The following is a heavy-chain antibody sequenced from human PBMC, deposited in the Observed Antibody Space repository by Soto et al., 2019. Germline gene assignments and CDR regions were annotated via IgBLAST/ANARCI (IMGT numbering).Heavy chain of an antibody. D-gene: IGHD1-26*01. J-gene: IGHJ1*01. V-gene: IGHV3-53*01. CDR3: ARSQYSGSYQGLGYFQH. CDR1: GFTVSSNY. Sequence: PGGSLRLSCAASGFTVSSNYMSWVRQAPGKGLEWVSVIYSGGSTYYADSVKGRFTISRDNSKNTLYLQMNSLRAEDTSVYYCARSQYSGSYQGLGYFQHWGLGTLVTVSS. CDR2: IYSGGST.